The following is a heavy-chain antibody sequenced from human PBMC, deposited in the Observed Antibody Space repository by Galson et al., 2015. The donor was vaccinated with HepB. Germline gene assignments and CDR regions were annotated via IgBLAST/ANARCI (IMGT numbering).Heavy chain of an antibody. J-gene: IGHJ4*02. CDR3: ARYPTTVTAFDY. Sequence: SLRLSCAASGFTFSSYAMHWVRQAPGKGLEWVAVISYDGSNKYYADPVKGRFTISRDNSKNTLYLQMNSLRAEDTAVYYCARYPTTVTAFDYWGQGTLVTVSS. CDR1: GFTFSSYA. CDR2: ISYDGSNK. D-gene: IGHD4-17*01. V-gene: IGHV3-30-3*01.